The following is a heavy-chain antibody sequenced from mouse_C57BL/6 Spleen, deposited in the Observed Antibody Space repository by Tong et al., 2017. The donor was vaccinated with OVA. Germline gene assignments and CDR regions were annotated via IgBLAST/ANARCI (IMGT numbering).Heavy chain of an antibody. Sequence: VQLQESGAELVKPGASVKISCKASGYAFSSSWMNWVKQRPGKGLEWIGRIYPGDGDTNYNGKFKGKATLTADKYSSTAYMQLSSLTSEDSAVYFCASQNWDKSYWGQGTTLRVSS. J-gene: IGHJ2*01. CDR1: GYAFSSSW. V-gene: IGHV1-82*01. D-gene: IGHD4-1*01. CDR2: IYPGDGDT. CDR3: ASQNWDKSY.